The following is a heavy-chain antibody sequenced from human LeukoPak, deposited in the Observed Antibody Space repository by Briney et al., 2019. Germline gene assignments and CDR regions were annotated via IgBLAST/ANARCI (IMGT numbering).Heavy chain of an antibody. D-gene: IGHD6-19*01. Sequence: ASVKVSCKASGYTFSDYYMHWVRQAPGQGLEWMGWVNPNSGGTNYAQKFQGRFTMTRDTSINTAYMEVSGLRSDDTAVYHCSRGAPTIAMTGTGLDYWGQGTLVAVSS. CDR1: GYTFSDYY. V-gene: IGHV1-2*02. J-gene: IGHJ4*02. CDR2: VNPNSGGT. CDR3: SRGAPTIAMTGTGLDY.